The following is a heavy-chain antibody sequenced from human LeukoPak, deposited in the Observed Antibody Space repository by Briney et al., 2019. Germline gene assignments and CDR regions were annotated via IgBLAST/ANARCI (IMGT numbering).Heavy chain of an antibody. J-gene: IGHJ4*02. CDR2: FTPSGGST. CDR1: GGTFSSYA. D-gene: IGHD1-26*01. V-gene: IGHV1-46*01. Sequence: ASVKVSCKASGGTFSSYAISWVRQAPGQGLEWMGIFTPSGGSTSYAQKFQGRVTMTRDMSTSTVYMVLSSLRSEDTAVYYCARGEPDPDYWGQGTLVTVSS. CDR3: ARGEPDPDY.